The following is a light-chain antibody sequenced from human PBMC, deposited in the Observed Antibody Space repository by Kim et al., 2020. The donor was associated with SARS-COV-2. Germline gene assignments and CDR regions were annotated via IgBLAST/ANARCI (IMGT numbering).Light chain of an antibody. CDR1: SSDVGGYNY. V-gene: IGLV2-14*03. Sequence: SIPISCTGTSSDVGGYNYVAWYQQHPGKAPKLMIYDVSNRPSGVSNRFSGSKSGNTASLTISGLQAEDEADYYCSSYTSSSTLPYVFGTGTKVTVL. CDR2: DVS. CDR3: SSYTSSSTLPYV. J-gene: IGLJ1*01.